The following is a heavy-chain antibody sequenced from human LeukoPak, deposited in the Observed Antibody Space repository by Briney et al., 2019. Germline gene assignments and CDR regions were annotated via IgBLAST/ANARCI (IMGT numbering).Heavy chain of an antibody. V-gene: IGHV3-74*01. D-gene: IGHD6-13*01. Sequence: VGSLRLSCAASGFTFSSYWMHWVRQAPGKGLVWVSRINTDGSSTSYADSVKGRFTISRDSAKNTLYLQMNSLRAEDTAVYYCARKGQGSNWAAEYFQNWGQGTLVTVSS. CDR2: INTDGSST. CDR1: GFTFSSYW. J-gene: IGHJ1*01. CDR3: ARKGQGSNWAAEYFQN.